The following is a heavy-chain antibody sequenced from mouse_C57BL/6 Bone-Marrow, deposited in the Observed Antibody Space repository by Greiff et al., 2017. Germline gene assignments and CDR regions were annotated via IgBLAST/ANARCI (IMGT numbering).Heavy chain of an antibody. D-gene: IGHD4-1*01. CDR1: GFTFSSYG. CDR3: ARHATGTNFDY. Sequence: EVHLVESGGDLVKPGGSLKLSCAASGFTFSSYGMSWVRQTPDKRLEWVATISSGGSYTYYPDSVKGRFTISRDNAKNTLYLQMSSLKSEDTAMYYWARHATGTNFDYGGQGTTLTVAS. J-gene: IGHJ2*01. CDR2: ISSGGSYT. V-gene: IGHV5-6*01.